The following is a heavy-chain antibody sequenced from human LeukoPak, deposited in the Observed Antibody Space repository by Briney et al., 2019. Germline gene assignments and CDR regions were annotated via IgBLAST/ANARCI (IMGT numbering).Heavy chain of an antibody. D-gene: IGHD3-10*01. V-gene: IGHV3-53*01. CDR3: ANYGSGRGYYYYYMDV. Sequence: GGSLRLSCAASGFTVSSNYMSWARQAPGKGLEWVSVIYSGGSTYYADSVKGRFTISRDNSKNTLYLQMNSLRAEDTAVYYCANYGSGRGYYYYYMDVWGKGTTVTVSS. J-gene: IGHJ6*03. CDR2: IYSGGST. CDR1: GFTVSSNY.